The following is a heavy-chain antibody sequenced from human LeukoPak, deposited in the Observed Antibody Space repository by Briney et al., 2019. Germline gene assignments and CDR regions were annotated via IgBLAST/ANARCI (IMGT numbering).Heavy chain of an antibody. D-gene: IGHD1-26*01. Sequence: SETLSLTCTVSGGSISSHYWSWIRQPPGKGLEWIGYISDSGSTHYNPSLKSRVTISVDTSKNQFSLKLSSVTAADTAVYYCARDSGGRLDYWGQGTLVTVSS. CDR3: ARDSGGRLDY. V-gene: IGHV4-59*11. J-gene: IGHJ4*02. CDR2: ISDSGST. CDR1: GGSISSHY.